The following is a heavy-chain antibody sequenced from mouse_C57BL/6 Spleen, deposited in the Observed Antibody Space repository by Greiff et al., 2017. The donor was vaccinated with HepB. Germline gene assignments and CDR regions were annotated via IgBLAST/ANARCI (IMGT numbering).Heavy chain of an antibody. CDR1: GFTFSSYA. V-gene: IGHV5-9-1*02. D-gene: IGHD1-1*01. Sequence: EVKVVESGEGLVKPGGSLKLSCAASGFTFSSYAMSWVRQTPEKRLEWVAYISSGGDYIYYADTVKGRFTISRDNARNTLYLQMSSLKSEDTAMYYCTRLITTVPSMDYWGQGTSVTVSS. J-gene: IGHJ4*01. CDR3: TRLITTVPSMDY. CDR2: ISSGGDYI.